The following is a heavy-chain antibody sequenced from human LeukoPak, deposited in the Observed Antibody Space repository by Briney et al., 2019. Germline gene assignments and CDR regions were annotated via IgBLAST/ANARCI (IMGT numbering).Heavy chain of an antibody. V-gene: IGHV1-69*04. CDR2: IIPILGIA. D-gene: IGHD5-18*01. Sequence: SVRVSCKASGGTFSSYAISWVRQAPGRGLEWMGRIIPILGIANYAQKFQGRVTITADKSTSTAYMELSSLRSEDTAVYYCASRGYSYGADYWGQGTLVTVSS. CDR1: GGTFSSYA. J-gene: IGHJ4*02. CDR3: ASRGYSYGADY.